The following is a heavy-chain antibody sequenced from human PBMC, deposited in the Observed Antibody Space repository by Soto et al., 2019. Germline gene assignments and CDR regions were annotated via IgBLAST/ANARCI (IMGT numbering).Heavy chain of an antibody. D-gene: IGHD5-12*01. CDR3: ARAGYSGYGGAYGMDV. V-gene: IGHV3-33*01. J-gene: IGHJ6*02. CDR1: GFTFSSYG. Sequence: GGSLRLSCAASGFTFSSYGMHWVRQAPGKGLEWVAVIWYDGSNKYYADSVKGRFTISRDNSKNTLYLQMSSLRAEDTAVYYCARAGYSGYGGAYGMDVWGQGTTVTVS. CDR2: IWYDGSNK.